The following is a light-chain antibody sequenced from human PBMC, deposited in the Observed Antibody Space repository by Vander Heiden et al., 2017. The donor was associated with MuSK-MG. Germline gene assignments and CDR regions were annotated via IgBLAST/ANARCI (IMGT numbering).Light chain of an antibody. CDR3: QVWDRSADHRV. CDR1: NIRSKT. CDR2: YDR. V-gene: IGLV3-21*04. J-gene: IGLJ3*02. Sequence: SYVLTQPHPVPVAPGARATNTCGGDNIRSKTGHWYQPRPAQAPLLVIYYDRDRPSGIPERFSGSNSETTATLTITRVEAGDEADYYCQVWDRSADHRVFGGGTKLTVL.